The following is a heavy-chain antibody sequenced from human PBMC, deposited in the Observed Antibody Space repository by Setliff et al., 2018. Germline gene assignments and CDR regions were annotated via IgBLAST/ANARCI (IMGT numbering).Heavy chain of an antibody. CDR3: ARGPYNIYDRSGYGFTNWFDP. J-gene: IGHJ5*02. V-gene: IGHV4-39*07. CDR2: IYYSGST. D-gene: IGHD3-22*01. Sequence: SETLSLTCTVSGDSISSSSYYWGWIRQPPGKGLEWIGCIYYSGSTYYNPSLKSRVTISVDTSKNQFSLKLSSVTAADTAVYYCARGPYNIYDRSGYGFTNWFDPWGQGILVTVSS. CDR1: GDSISSSSYY.